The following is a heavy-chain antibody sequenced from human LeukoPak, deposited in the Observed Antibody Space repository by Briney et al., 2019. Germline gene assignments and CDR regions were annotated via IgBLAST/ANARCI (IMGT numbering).Heavy chain of an antibody. Sequence: PGGSLRLSCAAPGFTFSSYSMNWVRQAPGKGLEWVSSISSSSSYIYYADSVKGRLTISRDNAKNSLYLQMNSLRAEDTAVYYCAKDYNWNDRHAFDIWGQGTMVTVSS. J-gene: IGHJ3*02. CDR2: ISSSSSYI. CDR3: AKDYNWNDRHAFDI. D-gene: IGHD1-20*01. CDR1: GFTFSSYS. V-gene: IGHV3-21*01.